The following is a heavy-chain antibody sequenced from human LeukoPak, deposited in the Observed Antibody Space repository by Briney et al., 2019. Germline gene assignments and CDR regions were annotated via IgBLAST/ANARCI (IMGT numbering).Heavy chain of an antibody. CDR2: IEYDGNNQ. J-gene: IGHJ4*01. CDR3: AKSVGDNKITGFYFHY. V-gene: IGHV3-30*02. CDR1: GFTFRNYV. Sequence: GRSLRLSCVASGFTFRNYVMHWVRQAPGKGPEWVAFIEYDGNNQYYADSMRGRITISRDNSKNTLYLQLNNLRVGDTAVYFCAKSVGDNKITGFYFHYWGQGALVTVSS. D-gene: IGHD2-15*01.